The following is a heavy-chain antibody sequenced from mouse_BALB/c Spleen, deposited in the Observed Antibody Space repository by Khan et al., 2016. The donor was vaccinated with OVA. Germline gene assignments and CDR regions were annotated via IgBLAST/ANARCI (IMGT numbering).Heavy chain of an antibody. J-gene: IGHJ3*01. CDR1: GYAFTDYL. Sequence: QVQLKESGAELVRPGTSVQVSCKASGYAFTDYLIEWLKQRPGQGLEWIGVINPGSGDITYNEKFMDKATLTADKSSSTAYMQLTSLTSDDPAFYFCSRSGYGFGAYWGPGTLVTVSA. D-gene: IGHD3-2*02. CDR2: INPGSGDI. V-gene: IGHV1-54*03. CDR3: SRSGYGFGAY.